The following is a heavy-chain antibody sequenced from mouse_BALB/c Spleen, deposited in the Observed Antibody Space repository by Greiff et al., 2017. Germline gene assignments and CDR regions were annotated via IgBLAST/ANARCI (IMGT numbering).Heavy chain of an antibody. CDR1: GFTFNTYA. V-gene: IGHV10-1*02. Sequence: DVKLVESGGGLVQPKGSLKLSCAASGFTFNTYAMNWVRQAPGKGLEWVARIRSKSNNYATYYADSVKDRFTISRDDSQSMLYLKMNNLKTEDTAMYYCVRHYLMITTSYYYAMDYWGQGTSVTVSS. D-gene: IGHD2-4*01. CDR2: IRSKSNNYAT. J-gene: IGHJ4*01. CDR3: VRHYLMITTSYYYAMDY.